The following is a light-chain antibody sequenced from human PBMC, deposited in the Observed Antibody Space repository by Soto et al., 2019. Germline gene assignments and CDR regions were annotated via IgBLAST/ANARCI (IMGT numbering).Light chain of an antibody. J-gene: IGLJ3*02. V-gene: IGLV4-69*01. CDR3: QTWGTGIQV. Sequence: QSVLTQSPSASASLGASVKLTCTPSSGHSNYAIAWHQQQPEKVPRYLMKVNSDGSHSKGDGIPDRFSGSSSGAERYLTISSLQSEDEADYYCQTWGTGIQVFGGGTKLTVL. CDR1: SGHSNYA. CDR2: VNSDGSH.